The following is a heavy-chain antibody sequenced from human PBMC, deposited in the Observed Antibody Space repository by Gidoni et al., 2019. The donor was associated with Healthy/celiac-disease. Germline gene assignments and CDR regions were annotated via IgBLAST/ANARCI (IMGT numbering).Heavy chain of an antibody. J-gene: IGHJ5*02. CDR3: AKDLNDYGDASWFDP. CDR1: GVRFGSYD. Sequence: EVQLWESGGGWVQPGGSLRLSCAASGVRFGSYDMSGVRQAPGKGLEWVSAMSVSGGSTYYADPVKGRFTIPRDNSKNTLYLQMNSLRAEDTAVYYCAKDLNDYGDASWFDPWGQGTLVTVSS. CDR2: MSVSGGST. V-gene: IGHV3-23*01. D-gene: IGHD4-17*01.